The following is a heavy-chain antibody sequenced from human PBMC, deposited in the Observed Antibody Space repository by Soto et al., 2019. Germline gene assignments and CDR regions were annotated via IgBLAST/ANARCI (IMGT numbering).Heavy chain of an antibody. Sequence: QVQLVQSGAEVKKPGSSVKVSCKASGGTFSSYAISWVRQAPGQGLEWMGGIIPIFGTANYAQKFQGRVTINSDEATSTAYRELSRLRYEDTAVYYCLRITMVRGVIYEGAWGQGPLVTFSA. CDR2: IIPIFGTA. CDR1: GGTFSSYA. V-gene: IGHV1-69*01. J-gene: IGHJ4*02. CDR3: LRITMVRGVIYEGA. D-gene: IGHD3-10*01.